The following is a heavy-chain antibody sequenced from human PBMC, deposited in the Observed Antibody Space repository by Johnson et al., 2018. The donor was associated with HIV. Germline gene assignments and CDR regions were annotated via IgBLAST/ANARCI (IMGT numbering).Heavy chain of an antibody. V-gene: IGHV3-30*18. J-gene: IGHJ3*02. D-gene: IGHD4-17*01. CDR3: AKVYGFDYGDYYDAFDI. CDR2: ISYDGSNK. Sequence: QVQLVESGGGLVQPGGSLRLSCTASGFSFSDYWMTWVRQAPGKGLEWVAVISYDGSNKYYADSVKGRFTISRDNSKNTLYLQMNSLRAEDTAVYYCAKVYGFDYGDYYDAFDIWGQGTMVTVSS. CDR1: GFSFSDYW.